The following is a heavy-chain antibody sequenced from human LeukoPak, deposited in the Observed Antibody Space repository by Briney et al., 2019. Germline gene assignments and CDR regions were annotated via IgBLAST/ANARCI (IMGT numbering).Heavy chain of an antibody. J-gene: IGHJ4*02. CDR3: AKDIRLGATFGDYFDY. CDR2: ISWNSGSI. D-gene: IGHD1-26*01. CDR1: GFTFDDYA. V-gene: IGHV3-9*01. Sequence: GGSLSLSCAASGFTFDDYAMHWVRQAPGKGLEWVSGISWNSGSIGYADSVKGRFTISRDNAKNSLYLQMNSLRAEDTALYYCAKDIRLGATFGDYFDYWGQGTLVTVSS.